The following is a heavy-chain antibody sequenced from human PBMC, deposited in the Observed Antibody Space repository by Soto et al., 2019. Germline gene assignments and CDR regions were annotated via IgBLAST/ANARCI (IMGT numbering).Heavy chain of an antibody. CDR2: ISSSGSTI. V-gene: IGHV3-11*01. CDR3: ARGGGEDDYVWGSYRYAAFDI. Sequence: PGGSLRLSCAASGFTFSYYYMSWIRQAPGKGLEWVSYISSSGSTIYYADSVKGRFTISRDNAKNSLYLQMNSLRAEDTAVYYCARGGGEDDYVWGSYRYAAFDIWGQGTMVTVSS. J-gene: IGHJ3*02. D-gene: IGHD3-16*02. CDR1: GFTFSYYY.